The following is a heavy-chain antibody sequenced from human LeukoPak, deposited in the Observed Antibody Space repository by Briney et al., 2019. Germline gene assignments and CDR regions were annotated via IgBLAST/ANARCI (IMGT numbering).Heavy chain of an antibody. D-gene: IGHD2-15*01. J-gene: IGHJ6*03. CDR3: ARFESDEYCSGGSCYSLSAYYYYYYMDV. CDR2: INTNTGNP. V-gene: IGHV7-4-1*02. CDR1: GGTFSNNP. Sequence: ASVKVSCKASGGTFSNNPISWVRQAPGQGLEWMGWINTNTGNPTYAQGFTGRFVFSLDTSVSTAYLQISSLKAEDTAVYYCARFESDEYCSGGSCYSLSAYYYYYYMDVWGKGTTVTVSS.